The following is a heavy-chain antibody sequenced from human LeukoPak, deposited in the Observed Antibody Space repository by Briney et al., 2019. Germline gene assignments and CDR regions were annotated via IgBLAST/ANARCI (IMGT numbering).Heavy chain of an antibody. V-gene: IGHV4-34*01. CDR1: GVSFSGYY. Sequence: SETLSLTCAVYGVSFSGYYWSCIRQPPGKGLEWIGEINHSGSTNYNPSLKSRVTISVDTSKNQFSLKLSSVTAADTAVYYCARRGQGRQLARHFDYWGQGTLVTVSS. J-gene: IGHJ4*02. D-gene: IGHD6-6*01. CDR3: ARRGQGRQLARHFDY. CDR2: INHSGST.